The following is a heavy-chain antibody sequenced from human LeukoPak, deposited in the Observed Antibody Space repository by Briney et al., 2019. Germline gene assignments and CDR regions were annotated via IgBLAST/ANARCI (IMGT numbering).Heavy chain of an antibody. Sequence: ASETLSLTCTVSGGSISSYYWSWIRQPPGKGLEWIGYIYYSGSTNYNPSLKSRVTISVDTSKNQFSLKLSSVTAADTAVCYCARHHIAVAGTLLNDYWGQGTLVTVSS. D-gene: IGHD6-19*01. CDR2: IYYSGST. CDR3: ARHHIAVAGTLLNDY. V-gene: IGHV4-59*08. J-gene: IGHJ4*02. CDR1: GGSISSYY.